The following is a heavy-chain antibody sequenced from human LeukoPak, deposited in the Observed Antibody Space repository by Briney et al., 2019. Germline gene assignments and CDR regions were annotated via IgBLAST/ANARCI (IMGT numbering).Heavy chain of an antibody. D-gene: IGHD3-10*01. Sequence: SETLSLTCTVSGDSISTYYWSWIRQPPGKGLEWIGYIYYRVTSDYNPSLKSRVTMSVDMSTRQISLKLSSVTVADTAVYYCARAVGGDGSGSLWGPGTLVTVSS. CDR3: ARAVGGDGSGSL. V-gene: IGHV4-59*01. CDR1: GDSISTYY. CDR2: IYYRVTS. J-gene: IGHJ4*02.